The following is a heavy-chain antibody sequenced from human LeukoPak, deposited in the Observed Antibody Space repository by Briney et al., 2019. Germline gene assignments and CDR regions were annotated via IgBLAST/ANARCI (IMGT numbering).Heavy chain of an antibody. CDR1: GFTFSRYA. J-gene: IGHJ4*02. CDR3: AKEKYDTAMVSDY. D-gene: IGHD5-18*01. Sequence: GGSLRLSCAASGFTFSRYAMSWLRQAPGKGLEWVSAMSGNGDNSYYADSVKGRFTISRDNSKNTLYLQMNSLRAEDTAVYYCAKEKYDTAMVSDYWGQGTLVTVSS. CDR2: MSGNGDNS. V-gene: IGHV3-23*01.